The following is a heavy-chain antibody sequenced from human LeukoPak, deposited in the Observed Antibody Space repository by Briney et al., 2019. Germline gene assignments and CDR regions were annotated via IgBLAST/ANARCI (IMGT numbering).Heavy chain of an antibody. CDR2: IRSKIYGGTP. CDR1: GFTFGDYA. J-gene: IGHJ4*02. CDR3: TRDQTPYY. Sequence: PGGSLRLSFTASGFTFGDYAMTWVRPAPGKGKGWVGFIRSKIYGGTPEYAACVKGRFTISRDDSKGVAYLQMNSLKTEDTAVYYCTRDQTPYYWGQGTLVTVSS. V-gene: IGHV3-49*04.